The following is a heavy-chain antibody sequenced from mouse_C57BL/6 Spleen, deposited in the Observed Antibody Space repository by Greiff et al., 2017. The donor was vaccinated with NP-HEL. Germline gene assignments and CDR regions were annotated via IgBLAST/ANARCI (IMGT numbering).Heavy chain of an antibody. CDR3: TTGYYSNYSYAMDY. CDR1: GFNIKDDY. D-gene: IGHD2-5*01. Sequence: EVKLMESGAELVRPGASVKLSCTASGFNIKDDYMHWVKQRPEQGLEWIGWIDPENGDTEYASKFQGKATITADTSSKTAYLQLSSLTSEDTSVYYCTTGYYSNYSYAMDYWGQGTSVTVSS. J-gene: IGHJ4*01. CDR2: IDPENGDT. V-gene: IGHV14-4*01.